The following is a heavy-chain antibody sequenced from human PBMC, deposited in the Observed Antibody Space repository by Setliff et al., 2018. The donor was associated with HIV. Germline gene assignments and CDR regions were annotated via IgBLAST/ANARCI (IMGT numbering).Heavy chain of an antibody. CDR2: IKSKRDGGTI. D-gene: IGHD2-8*01. V-gene: IGHV3-15*01. CDR3: VGLRYYADGAWHGGDY. Sequence: GGSLRLSCAVSGFILSEDWMSWVRQAPGKGLEWLGRIKSKRDGGTIDYAASVKGRFTISRDASKSSMYLQMNSLKSEDTAVYYCVGLRYYADGAWHGGDYWGQGSLVTVSS. CDR1: GFILSEDW. J-gene: IGHJ4*02.